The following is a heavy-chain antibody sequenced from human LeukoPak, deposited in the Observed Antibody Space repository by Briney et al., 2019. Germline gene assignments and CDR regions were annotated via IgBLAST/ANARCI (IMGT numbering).Heavy chain of an antibody. J-gene: IGHJ5*02. CDR3: ARERANSFDS. CDR2: INPTSGGT. CDR1: GYIFNAYY. V-gene: IGHV1-2*02. Sequence: LWVSVKVSCQASGYIFNAYYLHWVRQAPGQGLEWMGWINPTSGGTHYAQNFQGSVTLTRDTSISTAYMELSRLRCDDTAVSYCARERANSFDSWGQGTLLIVSS.